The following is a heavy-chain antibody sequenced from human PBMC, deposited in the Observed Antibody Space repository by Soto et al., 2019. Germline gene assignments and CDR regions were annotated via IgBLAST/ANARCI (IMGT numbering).Heavy chain of an antibody. D-gene: IGHD7-27*01. Sequence: EVQLVESGGGLVQPGGSLRLSCAASGFTFSSYWMHWVRQAPGKGLVWVSRINGDGSRIIYADSMKGRFSISRDNAKNTLYLQLNSLRAEDTAVYYCARDHWGPGEGAGDYWGQGTLVTVSS. J-gene: IGHJ4*02. V-gene: IGHV3-74*01. CDR1: GFTFSSYW. CDR3: ARDHWGPGEGAGDY. CDR2: INGDGSRI.